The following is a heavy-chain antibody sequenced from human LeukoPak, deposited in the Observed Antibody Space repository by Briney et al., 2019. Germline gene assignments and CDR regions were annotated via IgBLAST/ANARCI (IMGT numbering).Heavy chain of an antibody. CDR2: INSDGSST. J-gene: IGHJ4*02. D-gene: IGHD2-2*01. V-gene: IGHV3-74*01. CDR1: GFTFSSYW. CDR3: AKPPPAILALWVY. Sequence: GGSLRLSCAASGFTFSSYWMHWVRQAPGKGLVWVSRINSDGSSTSYADSVKGRFTISRDNAKNTLYLQMNSLRAEDTAVYYCAKPPPAILALWVYWGQGTLVTVSS.